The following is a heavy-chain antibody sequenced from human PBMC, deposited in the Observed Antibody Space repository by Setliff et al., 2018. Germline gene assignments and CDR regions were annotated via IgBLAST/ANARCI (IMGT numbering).Heavy chain of an antibody. CDR2: INTNTGNP. Sequence: GASVKVSCKASGYTFTSYAMNWVRQAPGQGLEWMGWINTNTGNPTYAQGFTGRFVFSLDTSVSTAYLQISSPKAEDTAVYYCARVSITMVRGVIISYYYYGMDVWGQGTTVTVSS. J-gene: IGHJ6*02. D-gene: IGHD3-10*01. CDR1: GYTFTSYA. V-gene: IGHV7-4-1*02. CDR3: ARVSITMVRGVIISYYYYGMDV.